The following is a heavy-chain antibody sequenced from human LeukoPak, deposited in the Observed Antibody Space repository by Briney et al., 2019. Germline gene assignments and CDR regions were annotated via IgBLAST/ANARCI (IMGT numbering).Heavy chain of an antibody. CDR1: GYSFTSYW. J-gene: IGHJ4*02. Sequence: GESLKISCKGSGYSFTSYWISWVRQMPGKGLEWMGRIDPSDSYTNYSPSFQGHVAISADKSISTAYLQWSSLKASDTAMYYCARPHSSGWYEAYWGQGTLVTVSS. CDR2: IDPSDSYT. V-gene: IGHV5-10-1*01. CDR3: ARPHSSGWYEAY. D-gene: IGHD6-19*01.